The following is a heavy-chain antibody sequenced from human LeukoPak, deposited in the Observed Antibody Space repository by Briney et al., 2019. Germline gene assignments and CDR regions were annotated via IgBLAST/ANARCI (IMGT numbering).Heavy chain of an antibody. Sequence: SETLSLTCTVSGGSISSSSYYWGWMRQPPGKGLEWIGSCYYSGSTYYNPSLNSRLTISVDASKNQFSLKLSSVTAADTAVYYCARHTKSLGTMVRPGPHWFDPWGQGTLVTVSS. CDR2: CYYSGST. V-gene: IGHV4-39*01. CDR3: ARHTKSLGTMVRPGPHWFDP. CDR1: GGSISSSSYY. D-gene: IGHD3-10*01. J-gene: IGHJ5*02.